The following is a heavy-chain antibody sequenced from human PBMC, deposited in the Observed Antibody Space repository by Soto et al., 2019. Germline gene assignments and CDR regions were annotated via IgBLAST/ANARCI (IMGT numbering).Heavy chain of an antibody. J-gene: IGHJ4*02. CDR1: GFTFSSYA. D-gene: IGHD6-6*01. CDR2: ISYDGSNK. Sequence: QVQLVESGGGVVQPGRSLRLSCAASGFTFSSYAMHWVRQAPGKGLEWVAVISYDGSNKYYADSVKGRFTISRDNSKNTLDLQMNSLRAEDTAVYYCARDREAARSYYFDYWGRGTLVTVSS. CDR3: ARDREAARSYYFDY. V-gene: IGHV3-30-3*01.